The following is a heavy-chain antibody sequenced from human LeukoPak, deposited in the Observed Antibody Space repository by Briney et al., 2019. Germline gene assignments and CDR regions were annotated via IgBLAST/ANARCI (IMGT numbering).Heavy chain of an antibody. Sequence: GGSLRLSCAASGFTFSSYGMHWVRQAPGKGLEWVAFIRYDGSNKYYADSVKGRFTISRDNSKNTLYLQINSLRAEDTAVYYCARVLSGRGSLYSYYYYMDVWGKGTTVTISS. CDR1: GFTFSSYG. CDR3: ARVLSGRGSLYSYYYYMDV. V-gene: IGHV3-30*02. D-gene: IGHD3-10*01. CDR2: IRYDGSNK. J-gene: IGHJ6*03.